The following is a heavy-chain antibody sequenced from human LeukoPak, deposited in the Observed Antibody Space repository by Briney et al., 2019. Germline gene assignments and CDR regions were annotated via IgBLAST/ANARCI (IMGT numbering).Heavy chain of an antibody. Sequence: GGSLRLSCAASGFTFSSYSMNWVRQAPGKGLEWVSAISGSGGSAYYADSVKGRFTISRDNSKNTLYLQMNSLRAEDTAVYYCARGATYNWFDPWGQGTLVTVSS. D-gene: IGHD1-26*01. CDR1: GFTFSSYS. CDR2: ISGSGGSA. V-gene: IGHV3-23*01. J-gene: IGHJ5*02. CDR3: ARGATYNWFDP.